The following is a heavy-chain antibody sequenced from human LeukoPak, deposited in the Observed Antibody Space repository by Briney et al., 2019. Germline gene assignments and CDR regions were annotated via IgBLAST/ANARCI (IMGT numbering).Heavy chain of an antibody. CDR2: IIPILGIA. CDR1: GGTFSSYA. CDR3: ARPSVLGPNTDY. Sequence: SVKVSCKASGGTFSSYAISWVRQAPGQGLEWMGRIIPILGIANYAQKFQGRVTITADKSTSTAYMELSSLRADDTAVYYCARPSVLGPNTDYWGQGTLVTVSS. J-gene: IGHJ4*02. D-gene: IGHD2-2*01. V-gene: IGHV1-69*04.